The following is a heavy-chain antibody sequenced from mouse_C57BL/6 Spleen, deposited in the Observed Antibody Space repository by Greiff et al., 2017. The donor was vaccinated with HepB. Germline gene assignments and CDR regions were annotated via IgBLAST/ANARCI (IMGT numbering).Heavy chain of an antibody. D-gene: IGHD2-5*01. V-gene: IGHV1-26*01. CDR2: INPNNGGT. CDR1: GYTFTDYY. Sequence: EVQLQQSGPELVKPGASVKISCKASGYTFTDYYMNWVKQSHGKSLEWIGDINPNNGGTSYNQKFKGKATLTVDKSSSTAYMELRSLTSEDSAVYYCARPYYSKEFAYWGQGTLVTVSA. CDR3: ARPYYSKEFAY. J-gene: IGHJ3*01.